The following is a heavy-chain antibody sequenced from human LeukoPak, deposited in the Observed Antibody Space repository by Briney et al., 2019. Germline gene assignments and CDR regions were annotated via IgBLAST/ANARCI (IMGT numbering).Heavy chain of an antibody. Sequence: GGSLRLSCAASGFIFSSYSMNCVRQAPGKGLEWVSSISSSSSYIYYADSVKGRFTISRDNAKNSLYLQMNSLRAEDTAVYYCAREPSGGSYFRDYWGQGALVTVSS. CDR1: GFIFSSYS. CDR3: AREPSGGSYFRDY. CDR2: ISSSSSYI. J-gene: IGHJ4*02. D-gene: IGHD1-26*01. V-gene: IGHV3-21*01.